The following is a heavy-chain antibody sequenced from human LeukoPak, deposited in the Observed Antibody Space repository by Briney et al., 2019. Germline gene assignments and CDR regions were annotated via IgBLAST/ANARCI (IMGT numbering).Heavy chain of an antibody. CDR3: VREDTPATANY. J-gene: IGHJ4*02. Sequence: GGSRRLSCAASGFNFANHAMSWVRQTPGKGREWVSAISGGGDITYYADSVTGRFTISRDTSKDTLFLQMHSLSPGDTAVYYCVREDTPATANYWGQGTLVTISS. D-gene: IGHD2-21*02. V-gene: IGHV3-23*01. CDR2: ISGGGDIT. CDR1: GFNFANHA.